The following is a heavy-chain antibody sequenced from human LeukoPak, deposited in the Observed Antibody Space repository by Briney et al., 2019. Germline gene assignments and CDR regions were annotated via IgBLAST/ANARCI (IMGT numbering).Heavy chain of an antibody. V-gene: IGHV4-39*07. D-gene: IGHD6-13*01. CDR2: IYYSGST. CDR1: GGSISSSSYY. J-gene: IGHJ5*02. Sequence: PSETLSLTCTVSGGSISSSSYYWGWIRQPPGKGLEWIGSIYYSGSTYYNPSFKSRVTISVDTSKNQFSLKLSSVTAADTAVYYCARVRKALIAALLWGWFDPWGQGTLVTVSS. CDR3: ARVRKALIAALLWGWFDP.